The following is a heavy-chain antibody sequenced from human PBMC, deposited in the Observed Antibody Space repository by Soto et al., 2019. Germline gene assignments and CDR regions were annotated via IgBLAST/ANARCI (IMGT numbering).Heavy chain of an antibody. Sequence: ASVKVSCKASGDTFSSYAISWVRQAPGQGLEWMGGIIPILGTPTYAQKFQGRVTITADKSTSTAYMELSSLRSEDTAVYYCARERSRYDRSGYYRPDYWGQGTLVTVYS. D-gene: IGHD3-22*01. CDR1: GDTFSSYA. CDR2: IIPILGTP. V-gene: IGHV1-69*10. J-gene: IGHJ4*02. CDR3: ARERSRYDRSGYYRPDY.